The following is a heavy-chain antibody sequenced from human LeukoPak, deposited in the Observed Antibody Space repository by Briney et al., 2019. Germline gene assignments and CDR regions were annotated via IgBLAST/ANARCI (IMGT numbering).Heavy chain of an antibody. J-gene: IGHJ4*02. CDR3: ATVAGTLLFAFDY. Sequence: ASVRVSCKASGYTFTGYYMHWVRQAPGEGLEWMGGFDPEDGETIYRQKFQGRVTMTEDTSTDTAYMELSSLRSEDTAVYYCATVAGTLLFAFDYWGQGTLVTVSS. CDR2: FDPEDGET. CDR1: GYTFTGYY. V-gene: IGHV1-24*01. D-gene: IGHD6-19*01.